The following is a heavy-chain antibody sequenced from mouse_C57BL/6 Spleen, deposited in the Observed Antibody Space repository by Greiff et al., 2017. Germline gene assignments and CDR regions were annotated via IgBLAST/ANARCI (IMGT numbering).Heavy chain of an antibody. J-gene: IGHJ4*01. CDR3: ARPYDYDGVYYAMDY. CDR2: ISSGSSTI. CDR1: GFTFSDYG. Sequence: DVHLVESGGGLVKPGGSLKLSCAASGFTFSDYGMHWVRQAPEKGLEWVAYISSGSSTIYYADTVKGRFTISRDNAKNTLFLQMTSLRSEDTAMYYCARPYDYDGVYYAMDYWGQGTSVTVSS. V-gene: IGHV5-17*01. D-gene: IGHD2-4*01.